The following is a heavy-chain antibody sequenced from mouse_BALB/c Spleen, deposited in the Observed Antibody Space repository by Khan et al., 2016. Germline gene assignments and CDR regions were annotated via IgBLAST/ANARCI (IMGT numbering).Heavy chain of an antibody. CDR1: GYSITSDYA. D-gene: IGHD1-1*02. J-gene: IGHJ3*01. CDR3: AREDYSWFAY. V-gene: IGHV3-2*02. Sequence: EVQLQESGPGLVKPSQSLSLTCTVTGYSITSDYAWNWIRQFPGNKLVWLGYISYSGDTHYNPSLTSRIPFTPDTSKNQFFLQLNSVTAEDTATYYCAREDYSWFAYWGQGTLVTVSA. CDR2: ISYSGDT.